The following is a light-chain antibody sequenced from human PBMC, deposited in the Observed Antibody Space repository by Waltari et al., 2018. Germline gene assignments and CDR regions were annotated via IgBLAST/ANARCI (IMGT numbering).Light chain of an antibody. J-gene: IGLJ2*01. Sequence: QSALTQPASVSGSPGQPITIPCTGTSSDVGGSNYVSWYQQHPGKAPKFIIYDVSKRPSGVSNRFSGSKSGNTASLTISGLQAEDEADYYCCSYAGSSTPVIFGGGTKLTVL. CDR2: DVS. V-gene: IGLV2-23*02. CDR3: CSYAGSSTPVI. CDR1: SSDVGGSNY.